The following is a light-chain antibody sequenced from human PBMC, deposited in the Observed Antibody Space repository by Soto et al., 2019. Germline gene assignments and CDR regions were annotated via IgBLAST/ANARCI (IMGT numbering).Light chain of an antibody. CDR1: SSDVGGYNY. CDR2: EVS. V-gene: IGLV2-14*01. CDR3: SSYTSSTTYV. Sequence: QSALTQPASVSGSPGQSITISCTGTSSDVGGYNYVSWYQQHPGKAPQLMIYEVSNRPSGVSNRFSASKSGNTASLTISGLQAEDEADYYCSSYTSSTTYVFGTGTKLNVL. J-gene: IGLJ1*01.